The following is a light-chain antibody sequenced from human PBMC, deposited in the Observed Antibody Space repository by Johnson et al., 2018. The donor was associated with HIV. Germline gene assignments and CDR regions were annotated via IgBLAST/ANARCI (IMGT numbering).Light chain of an antibody. CDR2: ENN. CDR3: VTWDSSLSAGV. V-gene: IGLV1-51*02. CDR1: SSNIGNNY. Sequence: QSVLTQPPSVSAAPGQKVTISCSGSSSNIGNNYVSWYQQLPGTAPKLLIYENNKRPSGFPDRFSGPKSGTSATLGIPGLQSENEADYYCVTWDSSLSAGVCGTGTKVTVL. J-gene: IGLJ1*01.